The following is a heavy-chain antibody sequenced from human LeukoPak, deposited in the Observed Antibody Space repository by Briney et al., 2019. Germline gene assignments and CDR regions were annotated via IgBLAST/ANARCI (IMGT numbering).Heavy chain of an antibody. J-gene: IGHJ4*02. V-gene: IGHV3-21*01. D-gene: IGHD6-19*01. CDR1: GFTFSSYS. CDR2: ISSSSSYI. Sequence: PGGSLRLSCAASGFTFSSYSMNWVRQAPGKGLEWVSSISSSSSYIYYADSVKGRFTISRDNAKNSLCLQMNSLRAEDTAVYYCARDLGIAVAGRSYDGYLDYWGQGTLVTVSS. CDR3: ARDLGIAVAGRSYDGYLDY.